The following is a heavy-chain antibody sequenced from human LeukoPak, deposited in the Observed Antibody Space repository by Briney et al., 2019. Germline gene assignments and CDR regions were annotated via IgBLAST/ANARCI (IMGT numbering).Heavy chain of an antibody. V-gene: IGHV3-74*01. CDR2: IYSDGSDT. J-gene: IGHJ4*02. CDR1: GFTFSRYW. Sequence: GGSLRLSCAASGFTFSRYWMHWVRQAPGKGLVWVSRIYSDGSDTSYADSVKGRFTISRDNAKNTLYLQMNSLRVEDTAVYYCARDLSGSYMADYWGQGTLVTVSS. D-gene: IGHD3-10*01. CDR3: ARDLSGSYMADY.